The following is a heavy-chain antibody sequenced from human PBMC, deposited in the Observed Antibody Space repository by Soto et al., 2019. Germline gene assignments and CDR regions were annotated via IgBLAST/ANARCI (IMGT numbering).Heavy chain of an antibody. CDR2: ISYDGGIK. CDR1: GFTFSNYA. Sequence: VQLVESGGGVVQPGRSLRLSCAVSGFTFSNYAMHWVRQAPGKGLEWVAVISYDGGIKYYADSVKGRFTISRDNSKNTLYLQMNNLRAEDTAVYYCARDPGYYDSSGSYFYYFDNWGQGTLVTVSS. D-gene: IGHD3-22*01. CDR3: ARDPGYYDSSGSYFYYFDN. V-gene: IGHV3-30-3*01. J-gene: IGHJ4*02.